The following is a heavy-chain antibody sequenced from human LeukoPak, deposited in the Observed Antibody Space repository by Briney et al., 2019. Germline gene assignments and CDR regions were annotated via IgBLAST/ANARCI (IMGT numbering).Heavy chain of an antibody. CDR2: IRSKAYGGTT. CDR3: TRRYNYDSSGYYYVRDAFDI. J-gene: IGHJ3*02. D-gene: IGHD3-22*01. V-gene: IGHV3-49*04. Sequence: GGSLRLSCTASGFTFGDYVMSWVCQALGKGPEWVGFIRSKAYGGTTKNAASVKGRFTISRDDSRSIAYLQMNSLKTKDTAVYYCTRRYNYDSSGYYYVRDAFDIWGQGTMVTVSS. CDR1: GFTFGDYV.